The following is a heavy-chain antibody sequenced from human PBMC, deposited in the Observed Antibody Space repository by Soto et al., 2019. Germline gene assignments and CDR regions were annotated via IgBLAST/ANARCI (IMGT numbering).Heavy chain of an antibody. Sequence: GXSLRLSCTASGFTFGDYAMSWFRQAPVNGLEWVGFIRSKAYGGTTEYDASVKGRFTISRDDSKSIAYLQMNSLKTEDTAVYYCTSNIVVVPAATSYYYYGMDVWGQGTTVTVS. D-gene: IGHD2-2*01. CDR1: GFTFGDYA. J-gene: IGHJ6*02. CDR2: IRSKAYGGTT. CDR3: TSNIVVVPAATSYYYYGMDV. V-gene: IGHV3-49*03.